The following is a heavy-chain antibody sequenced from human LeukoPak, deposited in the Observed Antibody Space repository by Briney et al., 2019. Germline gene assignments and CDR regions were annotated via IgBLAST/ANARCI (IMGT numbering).Heavy chain of an antibody. CDR1: GGSFSGYH. V-gene: IGHV4-34*01. CDR2: INHRGST. J-gene: IGHJ4*02. CDR3: ARGRGAARFVTIEFDY. D-gene: IGHD6-6*01. Sequence: TASETLYLTCAVYGGSFSGYHWSWIRQPPGKGLEWIGEINHRGSTNYNPSLKSRVTMSVDTSKNQFSLKLSSVTAADTAVYYCARGRGAARFVTIEFDYWGQGALVTVSS.